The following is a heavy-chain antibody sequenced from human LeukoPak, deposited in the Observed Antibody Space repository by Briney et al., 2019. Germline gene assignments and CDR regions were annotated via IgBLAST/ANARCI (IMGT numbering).Heavy chain of an antibody. CDR1: GVSISSSSYY. V-gene: IGHV4-39*01. CDR2: IYYSGST. CDR3: ARQVGVAVAGKQFDY. Sequence: PSETLSLTCTVSGVSISSSSYYWGWIRPPPGKGLEWIGSIYYSGSTYYNPSLKSRVTISVDTSKNQFSLKLSSVTAADTAVYYCARQVGVAVAGKQFDYWGQGTLVTVSS. D-gene: IGHD6-19*01. J-gene: IGHJ4*02.